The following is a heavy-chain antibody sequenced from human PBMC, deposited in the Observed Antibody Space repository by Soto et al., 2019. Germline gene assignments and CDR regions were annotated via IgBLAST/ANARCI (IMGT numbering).Heavy chain of an antibody. V-gene: IGHV4-39*01. Sequence: PSEILSLTCTVSGGSISSSSYYWGWIRQPPGKGLEWIGSIYYSGSTYYNPSLKSRVTISVDTSKNQFSLKLSSVTAADTAVHYCARPYYDFWSGYPVHYGMDVWGQGTTVTVSS. CDR1: GGSISSSSYY. CDR3: ARPYYDFWSGYPVHYGMDV. J-gene: IGHJ6*02. D-gene: IGHD3-3*01. CDR2: IYYSGST.